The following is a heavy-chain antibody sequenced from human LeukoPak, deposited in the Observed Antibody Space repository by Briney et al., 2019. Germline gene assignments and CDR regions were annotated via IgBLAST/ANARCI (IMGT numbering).Heavy chain of an antibody. J-gene: IGHJ6*02. D-gene: IGHD3-3*01. CDR3: ARGRTEENHFGVIIYYYYGVDV. V-gene: IGHV4-59*01. Sequence: SETLSLTCTVSGGSISSYYWNWIRQPPGKGLEWIGYIYYSGSTNYNPSLKSRVTISVDTSKNQFSLKLSSVTAADTAVYYCARGRTEENHFGVIIYYYYGVDVWGQGTTVTVSS. CDR2: IYYSGST. CDR1: GGSISSYY.